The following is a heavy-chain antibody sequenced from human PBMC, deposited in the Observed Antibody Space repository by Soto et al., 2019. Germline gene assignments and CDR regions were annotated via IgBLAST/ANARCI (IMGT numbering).Heavy chain of an antibody. CDR3: ARYGVGATTFFGFLDY. CDR1: ASIFKGHG. Sequence: QVQLVESGGGVVQPGGSLRLSCAASASIFKGHGMHWVRQAPGKGLEWVAIIRYDGSDEHYGDSVEGRFTISRDNSKNMLYLQMNSLRAEDTAVYYCARYGVGATTFFGFLDYCGHGTLVTVSS. CDR2: IRYDGSDE. V-gene: IGHV3-33*08. J-gene: IGHJ4*01. D-gene: IGHD1-26*01.